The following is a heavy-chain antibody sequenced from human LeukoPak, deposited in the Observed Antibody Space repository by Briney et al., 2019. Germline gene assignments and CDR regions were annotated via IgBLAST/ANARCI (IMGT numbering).Heavy chain of an antibody. CDR2: IYHSGST. J-gene: IGHJ4*02. D-gene: IGHD4-11*01. CDR3: ARLYSNYVFY. CDR1: GGSFSGYY. Sequence: PLETLSLTCAVYGGSFSGYYWSWIRQPPGKGLEWIGSIYHSGSTYYNPSLKSRVTISVDTSKNQFSLKLSSVTAADTAVYYCARLYSNYVFYWGQGTLVTVSS. V-gene: IGHV4-34*01.